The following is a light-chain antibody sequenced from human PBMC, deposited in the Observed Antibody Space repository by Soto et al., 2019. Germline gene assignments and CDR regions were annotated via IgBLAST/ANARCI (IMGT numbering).Light chain of an antibody. J-gene: IGKJ1*01. Sequence: EILLTQSPATLSLSPGERATLSCRASQSVGSSLAWYQQKPGQAPRLLIYDASNRATGIPGRFSGSGSGTDFTLTISKLEPEDLAVYYCQQRSSWPWTFGQGAKVEIK. V-gene: IGKV3-11*01. CDR3: QQRSSWPWT. CDR1: QSVGSS. CDR2: DAS.